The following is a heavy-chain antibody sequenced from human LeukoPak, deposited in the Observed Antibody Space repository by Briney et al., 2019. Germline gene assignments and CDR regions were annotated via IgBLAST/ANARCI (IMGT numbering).Heavy chain of an antibody. Sequence: SETLSLTCTVSGGSISSYYWSWIRQPPGKGLEWIGCSHYSGSTNYNPSLKSRVTISVDTSKNQFSLKLSSVTAADTAVYYCARHDQHRGDAFDIWGQGTMVTVSS. J-gene: IGHJ3*02. CDR1: GGSISSYY. CDR3: ARHDQHRGDAFDI. V-gene: IGHV4-59*08. CDR2: SHYSGST.